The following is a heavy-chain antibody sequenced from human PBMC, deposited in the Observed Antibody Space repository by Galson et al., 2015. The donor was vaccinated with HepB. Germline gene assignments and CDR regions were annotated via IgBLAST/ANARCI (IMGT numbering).Heavy chain of an antibody. Sequence: SLRLSCAASGFTFSSYAMHWVRQAPGKGLEWVAVISYDGSNKYYADSVKGRFTISRDNSKNTLYLQMNSLRAEDTAVYYCARVYRHSSGWYGYYYGMDVWGQGTTVTVSS. CDR1: GFTFSSYA. J-gene: IGHJ6*02. D-gene: IGHD6-19*01. CDR3: ARVYRHSSGWYGYYYGMDV. V-gene: IGHV3-30-3*01. CDR2: ISYDGSNK.